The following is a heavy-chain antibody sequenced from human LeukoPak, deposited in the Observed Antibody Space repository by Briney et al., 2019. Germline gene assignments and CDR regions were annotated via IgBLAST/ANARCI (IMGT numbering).Heavy chain of an antibody. CDR2: ISWNSGSI. V-gene: IGHV3-9*01. CDR1: GFTFDDYA. D-gene: IGHD3-9*01. J-gene: IGHJ1*01. CDR3: ALGGEGYFDPNGPFQH. Sequence: PGGSLRLSCAASGFTFDDYAMHWVRHAPGKGLEWVSGISWNSGSIGYADSVKGRFTISRDNAKNSLYLQMNSLRAEDTALYYCALGGEGYFDPNGPFQHWGQGTLVTVSS.